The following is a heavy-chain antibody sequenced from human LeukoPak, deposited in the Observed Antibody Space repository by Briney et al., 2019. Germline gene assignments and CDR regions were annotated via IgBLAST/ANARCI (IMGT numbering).Heavy chain of an antibody. CDR1: GGSISSSNW. CDR2: IYHSGST. J-gene: IGHJ4*02. V-gene: IGHV4-4*02. CDR3: ARKPSVAGTDGIDY. Sequence: PSETLSLTCAVSGGSISSSNWWGWVRQPPGKGLEWIGEIYHSGSTNYNPSLKSRVTISVDKSKNQFSLKLSSVTAADTAVYYCARKPSVAGTDGIDYWGQGTLVTVSS. D-gene: IGHD6-19*01.